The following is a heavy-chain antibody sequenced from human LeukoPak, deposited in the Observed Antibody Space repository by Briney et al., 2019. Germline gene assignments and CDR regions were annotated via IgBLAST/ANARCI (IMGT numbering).Heavy chain of an antibody. CDR2: INPNSGGT. CDR3: ARAYDILTKDY. J-gene: IGHJ4*02. D-gene: IGHD3-9*01. V-gene: IGHV1-2*02. CDR1: GYTFTGYY. Sequence: ASVKVSCKASGYTFTGYYMHWVRQAPEQGLEWMGWINPNSGGTNYAQKFQGRVTMTRDTSISTAYMELSSLRSDDTAVYYCARAYDILTKDYWGQGTLVTVSS.